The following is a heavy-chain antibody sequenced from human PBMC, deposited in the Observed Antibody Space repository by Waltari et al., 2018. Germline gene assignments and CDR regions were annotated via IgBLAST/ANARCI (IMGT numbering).Heavy chain of an antibody. CDR1: GFTFGSYW. D-gene: IGHD6-13*01. CDR3: ARDNSSSWYFFDY. V-gene: IGHV3-7*01. CDR2: IQEDGSEK. J-gene: IGHJ4*02. Sequence: EVQLVESGGGLVQPGGSLRLSCAASGFTFGSYWMSWVRQAPGKGLEWVANIQEDGSEKNYVDSVKGRFTSSRDNAKNSLYLQMNSLRAEDTAVYFCARDNSSSWYFFDYWGQGTVVTVSS.